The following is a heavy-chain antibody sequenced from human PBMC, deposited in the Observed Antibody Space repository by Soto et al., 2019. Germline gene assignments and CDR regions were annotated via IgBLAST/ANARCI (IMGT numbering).Heavy chain of an antibody. D-gene: IGHD3-16*01. J-gene: IGHJ6*02. CDR2: INGYTGNT. Sequence: QVQLVQSGAEVKKPGASVKVSCKTSGYTFTSYGLSWVRQAPGQGLEWMGWINGYTGNTNYAQKFQGRVTMTPDASTNTAYLDLWTLTSDDTAVYYCARSWVTGKGGMDVWGQGTTVTVSS. CDR1: GYTFTSYG. CDR3: ARSWVTGKGGMDV. V-gene: IGHV1-18*01.